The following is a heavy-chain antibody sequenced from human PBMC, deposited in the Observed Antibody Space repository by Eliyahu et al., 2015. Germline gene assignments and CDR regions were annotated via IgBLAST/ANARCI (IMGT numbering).Heavy chain of an antibody. D-gene: IGHD2-21*01. V-gene: IGHV3-72*01. CDR3: ARGEVNSRDAGRFDY. CDR1: GFTFSDHY. CDR2: IRNKGHGYTT. J-gene: IGHJ4*02. Sequence: EVQLVESGGGLVQPGGSLRLSCAASGFTFSDHYLDWVRQAPGKGLEWIGRIRNKGHGYTTEYAAFVKGGFTISRDDSKNSVYLKMNSLKTEDTAMYYCARGEVNSRDAGRFDYWGQGILVTVSS.